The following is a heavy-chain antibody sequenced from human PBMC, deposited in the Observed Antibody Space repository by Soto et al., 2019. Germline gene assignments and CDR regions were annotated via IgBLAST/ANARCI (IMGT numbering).Heavy chain of an antibody. CDR2: ISSSGSTI. V-gene: IGHV3-11*01. Sequence: QVQLVESGGGLVKPGGSLRLSCAASGFTFSDYYMSWIRQAPGKGLEWVSYISSSGSTIYYADSVKGRFTISRDNAKNYQSLQMNSLRAEDPAVYYCAIDSGDCSSTSCYNWFDPWGQGTLVTVSS. CDR3: AIDSGDCSSTSCYNWFDP. J-gene: IGHJ5*02. CDR1: GFTFSDYY. D-gene: IGHD2-2*01.